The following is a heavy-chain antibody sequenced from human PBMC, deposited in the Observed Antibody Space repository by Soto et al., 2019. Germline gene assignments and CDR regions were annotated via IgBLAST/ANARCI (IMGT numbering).Heavy chain of an antibody. J-gene: IGHJ4*02. D-gene: IGHD2-2*01. CDR2: IYYSGST. CDR3: ARVNCSSTSCLIDY. CDR1: GGSISSGGYY. V-gene: IGHV4-31*03. Sequence: QVQLQESGLGLVKPSQTLSLTCTVSGGSISSGGYYWSWIRQHPGKGLEWIGYIYYSGSTYYNPSLKSRVTISVDTSKNQFSLKLSSVTAADTAVYYCARVNCSSTSCLIDYWGQGTLVTVSS.